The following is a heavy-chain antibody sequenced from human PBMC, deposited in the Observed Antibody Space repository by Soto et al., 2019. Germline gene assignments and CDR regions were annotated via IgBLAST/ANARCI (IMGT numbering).Heavy chain of an antibody. J-gene: IGHJ4*02. CDR2: FIPILGLA. Sequence: QVQLVQSGAEVKKPGSSVKVSCKASGGSFNSHSINWVRQAPGQGLEWVGRFIPILGLANYAQSFQGRVTITADKSTSTASMELSRLRSDDTAVYYCARPSSHTATTWTFNYWGQGTPVTVSS. D-gene: IGHD5-18*01. V-gene: IGHV1-69*02. CDR3: ARPSSHTATTWTFNY. CDR1: GGSFNSHS.